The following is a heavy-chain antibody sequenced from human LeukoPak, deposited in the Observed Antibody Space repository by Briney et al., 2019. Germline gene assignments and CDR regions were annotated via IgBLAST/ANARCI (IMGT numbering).Heavy chain of an antibody. D-gene: IGHD5-24*01. CDR3: ARRIQGMAPYYFDY. CDR2: INSDGGST. CDR1: GFTFSSYW. Sequence: GGSLRLSCTAPGFTFSSYWMHWVRQAPGKGLVWVSRINSDGGSTSYADSVKGRFTISRDNAKNTLYLQMNSLRAEDTAVYYCARRIQGMAPYYFDYWGQGTLVTISS. J-gene: IGHJ4*02. V-gene: IGHV3-74*01.